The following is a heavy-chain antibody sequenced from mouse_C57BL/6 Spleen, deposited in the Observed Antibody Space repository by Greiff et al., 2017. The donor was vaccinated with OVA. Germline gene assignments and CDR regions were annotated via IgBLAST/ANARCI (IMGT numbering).Heavy chain of an antibody. J-gene: IGHJ4*01. CDR1: GYTFTSYS. CDR3: ARNGDGPYAMDD. Sequence: QVQLQQSGAELARPGASVKLSCKASGYTFTSYSMHWVKQRPGQGLEWIGFINPSSGYTKYNQKFKDKATLTADKSSSTAYMQLSSLTSEDSAVYYCARNGDGPYAMDDWGKGTSVTVSS. CDR2: INPSSGYT. V-gene: IGHV1-4*01. D-gene: IGHD2-13*01.